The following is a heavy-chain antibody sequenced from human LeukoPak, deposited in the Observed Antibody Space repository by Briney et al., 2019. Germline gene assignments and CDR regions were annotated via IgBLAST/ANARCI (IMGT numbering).Heavy chain of an antibody. CDR2: ISSSSYI. CDR1: GFTFSSYS. D-gene: IGHD3-22*01. CDR3: ARVPGADSSGYYFDY. V-gene: IGHV3-21*01. J-gene: IGHJ4*02. Sequence: GGSLRLSCAASGFTFSSYSMNWVRQAPGKGLEWVSSISSSSYIYYADSVKGRFTISRDNAKNSLYLQMNSLRAEDTAVYYCARVPGADSSGYYFDYWGQGTLVTVSS.